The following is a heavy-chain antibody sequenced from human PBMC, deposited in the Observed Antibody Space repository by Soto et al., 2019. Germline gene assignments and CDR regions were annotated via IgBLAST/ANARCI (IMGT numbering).Heavy chain of an antibody. J-gene: IGHJ5*02. Sequence: QVQLVQSGAEVKKPGSSVKVSCKASGGTFSSYTISWVRQAPGQGLEWMGRIIPILGIANYAQKFQGRVTITADKSTSTAYMELSSLRSEDTAVYYCARDCSSTPGDWFDPWGQGTLVTVSS. D-gene: IGHD2-2*01. V-gene: IGHV1-69*08. CDR2: IIPILGIA. CDR3: ARDCSSTPGDWFDP. CDR1: GGTFSSYT.